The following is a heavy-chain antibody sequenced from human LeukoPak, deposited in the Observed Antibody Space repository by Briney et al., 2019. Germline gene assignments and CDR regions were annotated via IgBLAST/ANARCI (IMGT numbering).Heavy chain of an antibody. V-gene: IGHV1-18*01. CDR3: ARDADHDAFDI. J-gene: IGHJ3*02. Sequence: ASVKVSCKASGGTFSSYAISWVRQAPGQGLEWMGWISAYNGNTNYAQKLQGRVTMTTDTSTSTAYMELRSLRSDDTAVYYCARDADHDAFDIWGQGTMVTVPS. CDR2: ISAYNGNT. CDR1: GGTFSSYA.